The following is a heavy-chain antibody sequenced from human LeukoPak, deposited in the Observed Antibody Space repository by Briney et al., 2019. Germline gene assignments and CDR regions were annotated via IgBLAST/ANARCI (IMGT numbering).Heavy chain of an antibody. V-gene: IGHV1-18*01. CDR3: ARGAEGLRYFDWLSQPFDY. Sequence: GASVKVSCKASGHTFTSYGISWVRQAPGQGLEWMGWISAYNGNTNYAQKLQGRVTMTTDTSTSTAYMELRSLRSDDTAVYYCARGAEGLRYFDWLSQPFDYWGQGTLVTVSS. CDR1: GHTFTSYG. J-gene: IGHJ4*02. CDR2: ISAYNGNT. D-gene: IGHD3-9*01.